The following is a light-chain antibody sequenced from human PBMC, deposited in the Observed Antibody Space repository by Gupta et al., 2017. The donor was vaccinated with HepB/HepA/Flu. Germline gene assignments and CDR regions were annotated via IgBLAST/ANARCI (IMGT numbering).Light chain of an antibody. Sequence: DIVMTQSPDSLAVSLGERATINCKSSQSVLYSSNNKNYLAWYQQKPGQPPKLLIYWASTRESGVPDRFSGSGSGTDFTLTISSLQAEDVAVYYCLQDDSLPNTFGHGTKVDIK. J-gene: IGKJ3*01. CDR2: WAS. V-gene: IGKV4-1*01. CDR3: LQDDSLPNT. CDR1: QSVLYSSNNKNY.